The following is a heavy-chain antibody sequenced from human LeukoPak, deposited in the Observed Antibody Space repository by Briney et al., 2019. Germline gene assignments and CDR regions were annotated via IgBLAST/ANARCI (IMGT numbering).Heavy chain of an antibody. D-gene: IGHD6-19*01. CDR1: GFTVSSNY. V-gene: IGHV3-53*01. Sequence: GGSLRLSCAAFGFTVSSNYMSWVRQAPGKGLEWVSIISTAGGTYYADSVKGRFTISRDNSKNTLYLQMNSLRAEDTAVYYCAKMPVSYSSGWSNFDYWGQGNLVTVSS. CDR3: AKMPVSYSSGWSNFDY. J-gene: IGHJ4*02. CDR2: ISTAGGT.